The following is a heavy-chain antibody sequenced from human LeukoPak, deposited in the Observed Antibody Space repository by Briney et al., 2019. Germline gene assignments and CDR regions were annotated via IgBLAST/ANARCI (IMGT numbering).Heavy chain of an antibody. CDR1: GFTLSTDS. CDR3: AKDRPGYSSSWSFDS. Sequence: GGSLRLSCAASGFTLSTDSMNWVRQAPGKGLEWVAFVRSDGSNKYYADSVEGRFTISRDNSKNTLYLQMNSLRAEDTAVYYCAKDRPGYSSSWSFDSWGQGTLVTVSS. D-gene: IGHD6-13*01. CDR2: VRSDGSNK. J-gene: IGHJ4*02. V-gene: IGHV3-30*02.